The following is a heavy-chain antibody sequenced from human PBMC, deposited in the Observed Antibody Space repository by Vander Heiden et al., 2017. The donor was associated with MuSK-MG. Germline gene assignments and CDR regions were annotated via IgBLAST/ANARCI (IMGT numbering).Heavy chain of an antibody. Sequence: EVQLVESGGGLVQPGGSLRLSCAASGFTFRSYEMNWVRQAPGKGLEWVSDISSSGRTIYDADSVKGRFTISRDNAKNSLYMKMNSLRAEDTAVYYCARVTDYVVRYWGQGTLVTVSS. CDR1: GFTFRSYE. D-gene: IGHD4-17*01. V-gene: IGHV3-48*03. J-gene: IGHJ4*02. CDR3: ARVTDYVVRY. CDR2: ISSSGRTI.